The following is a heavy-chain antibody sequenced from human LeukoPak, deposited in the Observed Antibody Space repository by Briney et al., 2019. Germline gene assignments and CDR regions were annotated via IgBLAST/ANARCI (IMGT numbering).Heavy chain of an antibody. V-gene: IGHV3-7*01. CDR1: GFTFSSYW. CDR3: ATNWNYRFDY. D-gene: IGHD1-7*01. CDR2: IRQDGNEI. Sequence: GGSLRLSCAASGFTFSSYWMSWVRQAPGKGLEWVANIRQDGNEIFYVDSVKGRFTISRDNAENSLYLQMNSLRAEDTAVYYCATNWNYRFDYRGQGTLVAVSS. J-gene: IGHJ4*02.